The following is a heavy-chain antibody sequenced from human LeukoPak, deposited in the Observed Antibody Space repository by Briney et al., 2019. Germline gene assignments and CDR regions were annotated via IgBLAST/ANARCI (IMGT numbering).Heavy chain of an antibody. CDR2: INHSGST. V-gene: IGHV4-34*01. CDR3: ARGSGWYYSHYYYYGMDV. D-gene: IGHD6-19*01. CDR1: GGSFSGYY. J-gene: IGHJ6*02. Sequence: SETLSLTCAVYGGSFSGYYWSWIRQPPGKGLEWIGEINHSGSTNYNPSLKSRVTISVDTSKNQFSLKLSSVTAADTAVYYCARGSGWYYSHYYYYGMDVWGQGTTVTVSS.